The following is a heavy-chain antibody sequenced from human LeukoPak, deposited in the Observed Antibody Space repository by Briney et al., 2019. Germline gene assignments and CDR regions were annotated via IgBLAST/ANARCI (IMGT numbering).Heavy chain of an antibody. CDR1: GFTFSNYG. CDR2: ISKSGTTI. D-gene: IGHD3-10*01. V-gene: IGHV3-48*04. J-gene: IGHJ4*02. CDR3: ARPSGSRYYFDY. Sequence: GGSLRLSCAASGFTFSNYGMNWVRQAPGKGLEWVSFISKSGTTIYYADSVKGRFTISRDNAKNTLFLQMNSLRAEDTAVYYCARPSGSRYYFDYWGQGTLVTVSS.